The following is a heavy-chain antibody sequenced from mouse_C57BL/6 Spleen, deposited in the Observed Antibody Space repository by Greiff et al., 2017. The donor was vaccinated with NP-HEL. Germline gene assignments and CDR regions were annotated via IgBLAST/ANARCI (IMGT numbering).Heavy chain of an antibody. D-gene: IGHD2-5*01. Sequence: QVQLQQSGAELVMPGASVKLSCKASGYTFTSYWMHWVKQRPGQGLEWIGEIDPSDSYTNYNQKFKGKSTLTVDKSSSTAYMQLSSLTSEDSAVYYCARGSNWSALFAYWGQGTLVTVSA. V-gene: IGHV1-69*01. J-gene: IGHJ3*01. CDR1: GYTFTSYW. CDR3: ARGSNWSALFAY. CDR2: IDPSDSYT.